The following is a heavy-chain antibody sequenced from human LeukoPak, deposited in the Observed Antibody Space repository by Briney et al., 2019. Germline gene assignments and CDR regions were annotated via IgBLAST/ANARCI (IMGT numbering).Heavy chain of an antibody. CDR1: GRSFSGYY. V-gene: IGHV4-34*01. J-gene: IGHJ6*03. D-gene: IGHD6-13*01. CDR3: ARAGRTHKANKAWEERRAAASYYYYYMDV. Sequence: SETLSLTCAVYGRSFSGYYWSWIRQPPGKGLEWVGEINHSGSTNYNPSLKSRVTISVDTSKNQFSLKLSSVTAADTAVYYCARAGRTHKANKAWEERRAAASYYYYYMDVWGKGTTVTVSS. CDR2: INHSGST.